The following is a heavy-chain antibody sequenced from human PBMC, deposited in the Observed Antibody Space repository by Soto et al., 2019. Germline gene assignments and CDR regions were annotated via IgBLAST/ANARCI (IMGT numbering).Heavy chain of an antibody. CDR3: ARDDCSSTSCPYNYYYMDV. D-gene: IGHD2-2*01. CDR2: ISRSSGTI. CDR1: GFTFSSYG. Sequence: GGSLRLSCAASGFTFSSYGMNWVRQAPGKGLDWVSYISRSSGTINYADSVKGRFTNSRDNAKNSLYLQMNSLRAEDTAVYYCARDDCSSTSCPYNYYYMDVWGKGTTVTVSS. V-gene: IGHV3-48*01. J-gene: IGHJ6*03.